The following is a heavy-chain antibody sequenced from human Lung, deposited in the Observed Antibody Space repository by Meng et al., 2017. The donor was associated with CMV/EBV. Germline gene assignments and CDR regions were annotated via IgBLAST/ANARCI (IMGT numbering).Heavy chain of an antibody. V-gene: IGHV4-39*06. J-gene: IGHJ6*03. CDR3: ARIFPSDYYKYDLDV. CDR1: GASITYNTYF. Sequence: LRLXCSVSGASITYNTYFWDWLRQPPGKGLEWIGSISYGGSTLYNSSLKSRVSISLDASESQVTLRLNSVTAADTAVYYCARIFPSDYYKYDLDVWGQGTTVTVSS. CDR2: ISYGGST. D-gene: IGHD3-3*01.